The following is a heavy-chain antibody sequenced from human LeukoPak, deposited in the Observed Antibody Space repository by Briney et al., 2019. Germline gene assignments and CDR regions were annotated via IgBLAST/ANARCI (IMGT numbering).Heavy chain of an antibody. CDR3: ARDTYYCSSTICYPVLAFDI. CDR1: GGSISSGNYY. D-gene: IGHD2-2*01. Sequence: SETLSLTCTVSGGSISSGNYYWSWIRQHPGTGLEWIGYIYYSGSTYFNPSLKSRVTISVDTSKNQFSLMLSSVTAADTAVYYCARDTYYCSSTICYPVLAFDIWGQGTMVTVSS. V-gene: IGHV4-31*03. CDR2: IYYSGST. J-gene: IGHJ3*02.